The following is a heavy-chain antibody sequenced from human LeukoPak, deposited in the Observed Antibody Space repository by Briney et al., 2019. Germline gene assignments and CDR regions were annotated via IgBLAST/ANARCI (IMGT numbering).Heavy chain of an antibody. Sequence: SETLSLTCAVYGGSFSGYYWSWIRQPPGKGLEWIGEINHSGSTNYNPSLKSRVTISVDTSKNQFSLKLSSVTAADTAVYYCAVRSASYSSGWGRYFDYWGQGTLVTVSS. D-gene: IGHD6-19*01. V-gene: IGHV4-34*01. J-gene: IGHJ4*02. CDR1: GGSFSGYY. CDR3: AVRSASYSSGWGRYFDY. CDR2: INHSGST.